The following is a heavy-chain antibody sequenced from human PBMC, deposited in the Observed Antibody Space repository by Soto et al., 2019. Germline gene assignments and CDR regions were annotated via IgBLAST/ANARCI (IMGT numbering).Heavy chain of an antibody. CDR2: IYYSGNT. J-gene: IGHJ3*02. CDR3: ARDSHRIVGPPNDDFDI. Sequence: PSETLSLTCSVSGGSIRGSAYYWGWIRQPPGKGLEWIGSIYYSGNTYYSPSLESRVTISVDTSKNQFSLRLSSVTAADTAVYYCARDSHRIVGPPNDDFDIWGQGTTVTV. D-gene: IGHD1-26*01. CDR1: GGSIRGSAYY. V-gene: IGHV4-39*02.